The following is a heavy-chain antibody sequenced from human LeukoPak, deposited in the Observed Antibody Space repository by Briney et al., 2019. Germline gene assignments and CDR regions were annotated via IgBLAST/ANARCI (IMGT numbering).Heavy chain of an antibody. J-gene: IGHJ4*02. D-gene: IGHD7-27*01. V-gene: IGHV4-39*01. CDR2: IYYSGST. Sequence: SETLSLTCTVSGGSISSSSYYWGWIRQPPGKGLEWIGSIYYSGSTYYNPSLKSRVTISVDTSKNQFSLKLSSVTAADTGVYYCARHGNWDPFDYWGQGALVTVSS. CDR1: GGSISSSSYY. CDR3: ARHGNWDPFDY.